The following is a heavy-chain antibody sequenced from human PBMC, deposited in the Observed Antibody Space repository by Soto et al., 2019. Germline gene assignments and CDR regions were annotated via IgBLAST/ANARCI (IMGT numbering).Heavy chain of an antibody. J-gene: IGHJ3*02. CDR2: VTSNGGSV. D-gene: IGHD1-26*01. CDR1: GFPFGSYA. CDR3: VKAVGSTITCYNCAFAI. Sequence: PGVSLRLSCSASGFPFGSYAMHWDRQCPGKGREYVSAVTSNGGSVYYADSVKGRFSISRDNFQNTLHLHMSSLKAEDTAVYYCVKAVGSTITCYNCAFAIWGQGTMVTVPS. V-gene: IGHV3-64D*06.